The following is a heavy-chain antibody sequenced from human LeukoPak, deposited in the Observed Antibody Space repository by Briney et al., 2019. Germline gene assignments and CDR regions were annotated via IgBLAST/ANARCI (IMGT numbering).Heavy chain of an antibody. CDR3: ARLSSSWYGAVDY. Sequence: GASVKVSCKASGGTFSSYAISWVRQAPGQGLEWMGGIIPIFGTANYAQKFQGRVTITADKSTSTAYMELSSLRSEDTAVYYCARLSSSWYGAVDYWGQGTLVTVSS. D-gene: IGHD6-13*01. J-gene: IGHJ4*02. CDR1: GGTFSSYA. CDR2: IIPIFGTA. V-gene: IGHV1-69*06.